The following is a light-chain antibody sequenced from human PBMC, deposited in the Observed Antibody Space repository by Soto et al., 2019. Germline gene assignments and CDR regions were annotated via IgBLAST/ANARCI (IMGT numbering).Light chain of an antibody. CDR2: SNN. J-gene: IGLJ3*02. CDR3: AAWDDSLNGGV. V-gene: IGLV1-44*01. CDR1: SSNIGSNI. Sequence: QAVVTQPPSASGTPGQRVTISCSGSSSNIGSNIVTWYQHLPGTAPKLLIYSNNQRPSGVPDRFSGSKSGTSASLAISGLQSEDEADYYCAAWDDSLNGGVFGGGTKLTVL.